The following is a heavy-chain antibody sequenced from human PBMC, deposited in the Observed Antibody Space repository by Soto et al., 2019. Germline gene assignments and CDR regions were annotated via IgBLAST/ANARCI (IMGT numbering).Heavy chain of an antibody. CDR3: AKGSGPGIAYDY. Sequence: GGSLRLSCAASGFIFSTYAMNWVRQAPGKGLEWVAVISYDGSNKYYADSVKGRFTISRDNSKNTLYLQMNSLRAEDTAVYYCAKGSGPGIAYDYWGQGTLVTVSS. CDR2: ISYDGSNK. V-gene: IGHV3-30*18. D-gene: IGHD6-13*01. CDR1: GFIFSTYA. J-gene: IGHJ4*02.